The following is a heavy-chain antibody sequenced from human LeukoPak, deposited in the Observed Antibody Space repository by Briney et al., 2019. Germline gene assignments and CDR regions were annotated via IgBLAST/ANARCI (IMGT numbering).Heavy chain of an antibody. CDR1: GFTFSSYE. Sequence: GGSLRLSCAASGFTFSSYEMNWVRQAPGKGLERVSYISSSGSTIYYADSVKGRFTISRDNAKNSLYLQMNSPRAEDTAVYYCAELGITMIGGVWGKGTTVTISS. CDR3: AELGITMIGGV. V-gene: IGHV3-48*03. CDR2: ISSSGSTI. J-gene: IGHJ6*04. D-gene: IGHD3-10*02.